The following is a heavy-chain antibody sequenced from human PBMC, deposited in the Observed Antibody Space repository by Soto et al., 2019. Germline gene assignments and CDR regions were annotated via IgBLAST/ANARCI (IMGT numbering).Heavy chain of an antibody. V-gene: IGHV4-39*01. J-gene: IGHJ4*02. CDR2: IYYSGNT. D-gene: IGHD3-10*01. CDR1: GASISSSTYY. CDR3: AIGGYYGSGSYDYFDY. Sequence: PSETLSLTCTVSGASISSSTYYWGWIRQPPGKGLEWIGNIYYSGNTYYNPSLRSRVIISVDTSKNQFSLTLSSVTAADTAVYYCAIGGYYGSGSYDYFDYWGQGTLVTVSS.